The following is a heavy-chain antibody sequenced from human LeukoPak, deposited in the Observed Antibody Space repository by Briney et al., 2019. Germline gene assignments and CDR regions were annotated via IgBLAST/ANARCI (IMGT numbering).Heavy chain of an antibody. V-gene: IGHV3-30*02. D-gene: IGHD4-17*01. Sequence: GGSLRLSCAASGFTFSNYGMHWVRQAPGKGLEWGAFIRYDGSNKYYADSVKGRFTISRNNSKNTLYLQMNSLRAEDTAVYYCAKNYGDYFDYWGQGTLVTVSS. CDR1: GFTFSNYG. CDR2: IRYDGSNK. J-gene: IGHJ4*02. CDR3: AKNYGDYFDY.